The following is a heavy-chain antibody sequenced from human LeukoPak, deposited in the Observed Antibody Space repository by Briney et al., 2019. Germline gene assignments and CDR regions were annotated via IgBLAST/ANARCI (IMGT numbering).Heavy chain of an antibody. J-gene: IGHJ5*02. D-gene: IGHD2-2*01. CDR1: GFTFRNYW. CDR2: IKQDGNEK. CDR3: ARAGDIVVVPAARGKNWFDP. Sequence: GGSLRLSCAASGFTFRNYWISWVRQAPGKGLEWVANIKQDGNEKYYVDSVEGRFTISRDNAKNSLYLQMNSLRAEDTAVYYCARAGDIVVVPAARGKNWFDPWGQGTLVTVSS. V-gene: IGHV3-7*01.